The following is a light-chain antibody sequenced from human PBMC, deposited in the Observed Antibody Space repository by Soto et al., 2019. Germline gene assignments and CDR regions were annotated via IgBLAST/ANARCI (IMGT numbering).Light chain of an antibody. CDR3: QQYKSYPYT. Sequence: DIPMTQSPSTVSASVGDRVTITCRASQRISRWLAWYQQKSGKAPKLLIYKASSLEGGVPSRFSGSGSETEFTLTIGSLQPDDFATYYCQQYKSYPYTFGQGTKLEIK. CDR2: KAS. J-gene: IGKJ2*01. V-gene: IGKV1-5*03. CDR1: QRISRW.